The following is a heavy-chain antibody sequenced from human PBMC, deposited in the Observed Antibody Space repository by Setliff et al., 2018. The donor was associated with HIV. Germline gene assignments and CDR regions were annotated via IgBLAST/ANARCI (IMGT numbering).Heavy chain of an antibody. D-gene: IGHD2-21*01. Sequence: PSETLSLTCTVSGGSISSGAYYWSWIRQHPEKGLEWIGYIYYSGTAYYNPSLKSRVTISVDTSKNQFSLKLTSMTAADAAVYYCARSYCGGGLCFRGLDLWGQGTTVTVSS. CDR2: IYYSGTA. J-gene: IGHJ6*02. V-gene: IGHV4-31*03. CDR1: GGSISSGAYY. CDR3: ARSYCGGGLCFRGLDL.